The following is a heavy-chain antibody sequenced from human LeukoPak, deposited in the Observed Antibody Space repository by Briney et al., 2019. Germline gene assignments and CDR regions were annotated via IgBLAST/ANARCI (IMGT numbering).Heavy chain of an antibody. CDR3: ARDCIAAAEACGDY. D-gene: IGHD6-13*01. V-gene: IGHV1-2*02. CDR1: GYTFTSYY. CDR2: INPNSGGT. J-gene: IGHJ4*02. Sequence: GASVKVSCKASGYTFTSYYMHWVRQAPGQGLEWMGWINPNSGGTNYAQKFQGRVTMTRDTSISTAYMELSRLRSDDTAVYYCARDCIAAAEACGDYWGQGTLVTVSS.